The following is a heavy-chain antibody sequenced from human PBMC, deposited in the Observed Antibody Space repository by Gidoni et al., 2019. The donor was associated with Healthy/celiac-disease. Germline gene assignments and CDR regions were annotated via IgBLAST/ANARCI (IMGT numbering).Heavy chain of an antibody. J-gene: IGHJ4*02. CDR3: AKASGKIVATIYTDY. V-gene: IGHV3-23*01. Sequence: EVQLLESGGGVVQPGGSLRLYCAASGFTFSSYAMSWVRQAPGKGLGWVSAISGSGGSTYDADSVKGRFTISRGNSKNTLYLQMNSLRAEDTAVYYCAKASGKIVATIYTDYWGQGTLVTVSS. D-gene: IGHD5-12*01. CDR2: ISGSGGST. CDR1: GFTFSSYA.